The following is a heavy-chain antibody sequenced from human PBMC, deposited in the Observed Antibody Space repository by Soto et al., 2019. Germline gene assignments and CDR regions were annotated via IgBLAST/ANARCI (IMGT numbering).Heavy chain of an antibody. CDR2: IDPSDSYT. V-gene: IGHV5-10-1*01. CDR3: AREWEYDSSGYLSL. CDR1: GYSFTSYW. Sequence: PGESLKISCKGSGYSFTSYWISWVRQMPGKGLEWMGRIDPSDSYTIYSPSFQGHVTISADKSISTAYLQWSSLRASDTAMYYCAREWEYDSSGYLSLWGQGTLVTVSS. J-gene: IGHJ4*02. D-gene: IGHD3-22*01.